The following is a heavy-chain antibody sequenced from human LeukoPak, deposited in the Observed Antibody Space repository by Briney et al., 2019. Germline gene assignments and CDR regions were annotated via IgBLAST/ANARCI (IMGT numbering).Heavy chain of an antibody. CDR3: SRAYSTGWLGINDY. V-gene: IGHV3-49*04. J-gene: IGHJ4*02. CDR1: GFTFSDYA. CDR2: IRNKANGGTA. Sequence: PGGSLRLSCTASGFTFSDYAMTWVRQAPGKGLEWVGFIRNKANGGTADYAASVKGRFTISRDDSKTIAYLQMNSLKTEHTAVYFCSRAYSTGWLGINDYWGQGALVTVSS. D-gene: IGHD6-19*01.